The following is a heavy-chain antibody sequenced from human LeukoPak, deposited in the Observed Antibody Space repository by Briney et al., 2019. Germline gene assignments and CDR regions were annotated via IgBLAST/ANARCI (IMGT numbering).Heavy chain of an antibody. J-gene: IGHJ4*02. CDR2: INSRSTSI. Sequence: PGGSLRLSCAASGFTFSSYSMNWVRHAPGKGLEWVSYINSRSTSIHYADSVKGRFTISRDNAKNALYLLMNSLRDEDTAVYYCAREPPYGDLALDYWGQGTLVTVSS. D-gene: IGHD3-10*01. V-gene: IGHV3-48*02. CDR3: AREPPYGDLALDY. CDR1: GFTFSSYS.